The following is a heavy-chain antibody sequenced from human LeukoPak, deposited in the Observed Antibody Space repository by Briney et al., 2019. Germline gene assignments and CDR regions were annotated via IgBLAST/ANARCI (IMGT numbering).Heavy chain of an antibody. CDR2: IRDDGSNK. CDR3: AKEDYYGSGTIDY. CDR1: GFTFSSYG. J-gene: IGHJ4*02. D-gene: IGHD3-10*01. V-gene: IGHV3-30*02. Sequence: GGSLRLSCAASGFTFSSYGMHWVRQAPGKGLEWVAFIRDDGSNKYYADSVKGRFTVSRDNSKNTLYLQMNSLRVEDAAVYYCAKEDYYGSGTIDYWGQGTLVTVS.